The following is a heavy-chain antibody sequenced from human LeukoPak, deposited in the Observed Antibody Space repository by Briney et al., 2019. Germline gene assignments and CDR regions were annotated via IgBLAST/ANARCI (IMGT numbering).Heavy chain of an antibody. CDR1: GFSFSSYN. CDR2: LSTSSSYI. J-gene: IGHJ3*02. Sequence: GGSLRLSCAASGFSFSSYNLNWVRQAPGKGLEWVSSLSTSSSYIYYADSVKGRFTVSRDNARNSLELQMHSLRAEDTAVYYCARSRQDGDYLFNAFDIWGQGTMVTVSS. CDR3: ARSRQDGDYLFNAFDI. V-gene: IGHV3-21*01. D-gene: IGHD4-17*01.